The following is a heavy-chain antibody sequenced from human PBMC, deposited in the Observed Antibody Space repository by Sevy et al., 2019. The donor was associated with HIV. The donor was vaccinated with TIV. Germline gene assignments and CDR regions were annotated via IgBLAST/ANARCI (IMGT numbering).Heavy chain of an antibody. CDR3: ARVSDYDILTGEFDY. CDR1: GGSISSYY. Sequence: SETLSLTCTVSGGSISSYYWSWIRQPPGKGLEWIGYIYYSGSTNYNPSLKSRVTISVDTSKNQFSLKLSSVTAADTAVYYCARVSDYDILTGEFDYWGQGTLVTVSS. D-gene: IGHD3-9*01. V-gene: IGHV4-59*01. CDR2: IYYSGST. J-gene: IGHJ4*02.